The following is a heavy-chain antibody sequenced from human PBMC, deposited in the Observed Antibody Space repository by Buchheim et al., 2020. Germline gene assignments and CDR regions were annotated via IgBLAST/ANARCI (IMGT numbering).Heavy chain of an antibody. J-gene: IGHJ3*02. CDR1: GFTFSSYG. V-gene: IGHV3-30*18. D-gene: IGHD4-11*01. CDR2: ISYDGSNK. Sequence: QVQLVESGGGVVQPGRSLRLSCAASGFTFSSYGMHWVRQAPGKGLEWVAVISYDGSNKYYADSVKGRFTISRDNSKNTLYLQMNSLRAEDTAVYYCAKIHPLQGAFDIWGQGT. CDR3: AKIHPLQGAFDI.